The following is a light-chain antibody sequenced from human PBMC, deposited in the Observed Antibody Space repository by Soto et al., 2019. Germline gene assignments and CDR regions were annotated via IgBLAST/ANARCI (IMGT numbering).Light chain of an antibody. V-gene: IGLV4-69*01. Sequence: QPVLTQSPSASASLGASVKLTYTLSSGNSSYTIAWHQQQPEQGPRFLMKVNSDGSHNKGDGIPDRFSGSSSGAERYLTISSLQSEDEADYYCQTWGPGFRVFGTGTKLTVL. J-gene: IGLJ1*01. CDR2: VNSDGSH. CDR1: SGNSSYT. CDR3: QTWGPGFRV.